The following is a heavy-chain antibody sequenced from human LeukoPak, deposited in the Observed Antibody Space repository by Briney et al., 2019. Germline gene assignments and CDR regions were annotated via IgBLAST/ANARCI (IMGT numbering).Heavy chain of an antibody. D-gene: IGHD3-22*01. CDR1: GDSINSGPYY. CDR2: IYSGGRT. V-gene: IGHV4-61*02. CDR3: ARETSIYYSDSSGYLGY. Sequence: PSQTLSLTCTVSGDSINSGPYYWSWIRQPAGKGLEWIGRIYSGGRTNYNPSLKSRVTISVDTSKNQFSLKLSSVTAADTTVYYCARETSIYYSDSSGYLGYWGQGTLVTVSS. J-gene: IGHJ4*02.